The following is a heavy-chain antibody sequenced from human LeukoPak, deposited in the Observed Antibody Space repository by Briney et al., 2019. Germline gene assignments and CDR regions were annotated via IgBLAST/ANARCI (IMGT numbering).Heavy chain of an antibody. J-gene: IGHJ5*02. CDR2: INHSGST. CDR3: ASYGSGSYLAWFDP. V-gene: IGHV4-34*01. D-gene: IGHD3-10*01. CDR1: GGSFSGYY. Sequence: PSETLSLTCAVYGGSFSGYYWSWIRQPPGKGLEWIGEINHSGSTNYNPSLKSRVTISVDTSKNQFSLKLSSVTAADTAVYYCASYGSGSYLAWFDPWGQGTLVTVSS.